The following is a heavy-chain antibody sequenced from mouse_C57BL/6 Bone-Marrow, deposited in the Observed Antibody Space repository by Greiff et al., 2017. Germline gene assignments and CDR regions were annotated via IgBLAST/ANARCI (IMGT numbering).Heavy chain of an antibody. D-gene: IGHD2-5*01. CDR2: IRSKSNNYAT. J-gene: IGHJ3*01. V-gene: IGHV10-1*01. CDR3: VRHDSYSNSAWFAY. CDR1: GFSFNTYA. Sequence: VQLKESGGGLVQPKGSLKLSCAASGFSFNTYAMNWVRQAPGKGLEWVARIRSKSNNYATYYADSVKDRFTISRDDSESMLYLQMNNLKTEDTAMYYCVRHDSYSNSAWFAYWGQGTLVTVSA.